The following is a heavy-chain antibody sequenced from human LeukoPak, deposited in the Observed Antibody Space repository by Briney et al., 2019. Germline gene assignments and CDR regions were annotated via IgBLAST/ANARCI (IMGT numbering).Heavy chain of an antibody. Sequence: PGGSLRLSCAASGFTFSSYAMSWVRQAPGKGLEWVSAISGSGGSTYYADSVKGRFTISRDNSKSTLYLQMNSLRAEDTAVYYCAKLSTMVRGEFDYWGQGTLVTVSS. D-gene: IGHD3-10*01. V-gene: IGHV3-23*01. J-gene: IGHJ4*02. CDR3: AKLSTMVRGEFDY. CDR1: GFTFSSYA. CDR2: ISGSGGST.